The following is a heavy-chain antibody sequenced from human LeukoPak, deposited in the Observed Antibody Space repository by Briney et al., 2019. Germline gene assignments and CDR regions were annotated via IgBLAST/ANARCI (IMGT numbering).Heavy chain of an antibody. J-gene: IGHJ5*02. Sequence: SVRVSCKASGGTFSSYAISWVRQAPGQGLEWMGGIIPIFGTANYAQKFQGRVTITADESTSTAYMELSSLRSEDTAVYYCARGTYYDILTGYPFDPWGQGTLVTVSS. V-gene: IGHV1-69*01. CDR1: GGTFSSYA. D-gene: IGHD3-9*01. CDR2: IIPIFGTA. CDR3: ARGTYYDILTGYPFDP.